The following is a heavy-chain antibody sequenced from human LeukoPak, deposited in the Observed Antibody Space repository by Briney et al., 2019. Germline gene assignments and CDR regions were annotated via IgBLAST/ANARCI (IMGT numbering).Heavy chain of an antibody. CDR2: INTNTGNP. CDR3: ARTPGGVQIWDFDL. CDR1: GYTFTSYA. V-gene: IGHV7-4-1*02. Sequence: GASVKVSCKASGYTFTSYAMNWVRQAPGQGLEWMGWINTNTGNPTYAQGFTGRFVFSLDTSVSTAYLQISSLKAEDTAVYYCARTPGGVQIWDFDLWGRGTLVTVSS. D-gene: IGHD1-1*01. J-gene: IGHJ2*01.